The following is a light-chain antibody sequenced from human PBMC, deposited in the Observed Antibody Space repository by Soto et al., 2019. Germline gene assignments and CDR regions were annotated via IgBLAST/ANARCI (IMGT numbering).Light chain of an antibody. V-gene: IGKV1D-13*01. CDR2: DAS. Sequence: ANQLDQAPSSLTGSGGDRDTITWRASQGISSALAWYQQKPGKAPKLLIYDASSLESGVPSRFSGSGSGTEFTLTISSLQPDDFATYYCQHYNNFSGTFGQGTKVDIK. CDR1: QGISSA. CDR3: QHYNNFSGT. J-gene: IGKJ1*01.